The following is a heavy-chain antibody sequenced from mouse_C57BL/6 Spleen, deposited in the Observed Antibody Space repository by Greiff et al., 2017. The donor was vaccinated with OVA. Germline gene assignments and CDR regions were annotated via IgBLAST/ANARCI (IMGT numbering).Heavy chain of an antibody. V-gene: IGHV3-6*01. J-gene: IGHJ2*01. CDR1: GYSITSGYY. CDR3: ARGRGGYGSSYDG. CDR2: ISYDGSN. Sequence: VQLQQSGPGLVKPSQSLSLTCSVTGYSITSGYYWNWIRQFPGNKLEWMGYISYDGSNNYNPSLKNRISITRDTSKNQFFLKLNTVTTEDTATYSSARGRGGYGSSYDGWGKGTTLTVAS. D-gene: IGHD1-1*01.